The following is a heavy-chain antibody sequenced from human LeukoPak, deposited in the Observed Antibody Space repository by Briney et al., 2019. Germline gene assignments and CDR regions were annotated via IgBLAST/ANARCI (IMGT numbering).Heavy chain of an antibody. D-gene: IGHD5-18*01. Sequence: SLRLSCAASGFTFDDYAMHWVRQAPGKGLEWASGISWNSFTIGYADSVKGRFTISRDNAKNSLYLQMNSLRVEDTALYYCAKDIGRVDTASTYMDVWGKGTTVTISS. V-gene: IGHV3-9*01. J-gene: IGHJ6*03. CDR3: AKDIGRVDTASTYMDV. CDR2: ISWNSFTI. CDR1: GFTFDDYA.